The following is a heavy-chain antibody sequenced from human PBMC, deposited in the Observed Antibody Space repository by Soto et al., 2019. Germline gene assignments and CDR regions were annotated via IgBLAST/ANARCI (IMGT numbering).Heavy chain of an antibody. V-gene: IGHV1-18*01. CDR2: ISAYKGNT. CDR1: GYTFTSYG. CDR3: ARGVGWEPLDY. J-gene: IGHJ4*02. Sequence: QVQLVQSGAEVKKPGASVKVSCKASGYTFTSYGISWVRQAPGQGLEWMGWISAYKGNTNYAQKLQGRVPRNTDPATGTAYMKRRSLSSDYTALYYCARGVGWEPLDYGGQGTLVTVSS. D-gene: IGHD1-26*01.